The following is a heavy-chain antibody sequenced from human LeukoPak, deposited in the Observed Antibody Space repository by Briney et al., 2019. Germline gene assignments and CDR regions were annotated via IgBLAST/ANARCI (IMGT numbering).Heavy chain of an antibody. CDR1: GYTLTELS. Sequence: GASVKVSCKVSGYTLTELSMHWVRQAPGKGLAWMGGFDPEDGETIYAQKFQGRVTMTEDTSTDTAYMELSSLRSEDTAVYYCARSWSGYSLYYYYYGMDVWGQGTTVTVSS. V-gene: IGHV1-24*01. CDR2: FDPEDGET. D-gene: IGHD3-3*01. CDR3: ARSWSGYSLYYYYYGMDV. J-gene: IGHJ6*02.